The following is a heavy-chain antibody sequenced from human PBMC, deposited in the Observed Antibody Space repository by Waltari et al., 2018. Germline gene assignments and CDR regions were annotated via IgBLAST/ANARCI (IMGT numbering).Heavy chain of an antibody. CDR3: ARLWATLRFLEWLTEVDRFDV. CDR2: INHSGDP. Sequence: QVQLQQWGPGLLKPSETLSLTCGIFGGSFSAYYWSWIRQSPGKGLEWIGEINHSGDPNYNPSLKSRLTISADTSKNHFSLKLTSVTAADTGVYFCARLWATLRFLEWLTEVDRFDVWGPGTMVTVSS. D-gene: IGHD3-3*01. V-gene: IGHV4-34*01. J-gene: IGHJ3*01. CDR1: GGSFSAYY.